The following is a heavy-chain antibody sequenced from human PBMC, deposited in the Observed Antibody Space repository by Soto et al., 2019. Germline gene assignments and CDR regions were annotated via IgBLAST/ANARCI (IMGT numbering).Heavy chain of an antibody. CDR2: IYYSGST. V-gene: IGHV4-31*03. J-gene: IGHJ6*02. CDR3: ARDYYDSSEGYYYYGMDV. D-gene: IGHD3-22*01. Sequence: SETLSLTCTVSGGSISSGGYYWSWIRQHPGKGLEWIGYIYYSGSTYYNPSLKSRVTISVDTSKNQFSLKLSSVTAADTAVYYCARDYYDSSEGYYYYGMDVWGQGTTVTVSS. CDR1: GGSISSGGYY.